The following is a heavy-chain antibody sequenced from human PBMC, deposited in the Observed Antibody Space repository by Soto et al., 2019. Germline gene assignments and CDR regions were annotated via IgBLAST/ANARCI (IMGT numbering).Heavy chain of an antibody. J-gene: IGHJ4*02. CDR1: GFSFSLFW. V-gene: IGHV3-7*03. Sequence: GSLKISCAASGFSFSLFWMSWVRQTPGKGLEWVANINEDGSEKFFADSVKGRFTISRDNAKNSLSLQMNSLTADDTAVYYCARTGWPQSSYYFDYWGQGTLVTVSS. D-gene: IGHD3-16*01. CDR2: INEDGSEK. CDR3: ARTGWPQSSYYFDY.